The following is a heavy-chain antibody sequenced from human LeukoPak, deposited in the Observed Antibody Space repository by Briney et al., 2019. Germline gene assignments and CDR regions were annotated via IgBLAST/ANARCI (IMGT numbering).Heavy chain of an antibody. V-gene: IGHV3-21*04. J-gene: IGHJ4*02. CDR3: ARDIRFGGSYQRPYYFDY. CDR2: ISSSSSYI. CDR1: GFTFSGYS. Sequence: GGSLRLSCAASGFTFSGYSMNWVRQAPGKGLEWVSSISSSSSYIYYADSVKGRFTISRDNAKNSLYLQMNSLRAEDTALYYCARDIRFGGSYQRPYYFDYWGQGTLVAVSS. D-gene: IGHD1-26*01.